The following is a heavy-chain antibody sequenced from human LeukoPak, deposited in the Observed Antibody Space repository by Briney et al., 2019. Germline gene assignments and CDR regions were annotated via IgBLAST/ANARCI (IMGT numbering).Heavy chain of an antibody. Sequence: SQTLSLICAVSGGSISSGGYSWSWIRQPPGKGLEWIGYIYHSGSTYYNPSLKSRVTISVDRSKNQFSLKLSSVTAADTAVYYCARADYVRGYYFDYWGQGTLVTVSS. CDR2: IYHSGST. CDR3: ARADYVRGYYFDY. CDR1: GGSISSGGYS. V-gene: IGHV4-30-2*01. J-gene: IGHJ4*02. D-gene: IGHD4-17*01.